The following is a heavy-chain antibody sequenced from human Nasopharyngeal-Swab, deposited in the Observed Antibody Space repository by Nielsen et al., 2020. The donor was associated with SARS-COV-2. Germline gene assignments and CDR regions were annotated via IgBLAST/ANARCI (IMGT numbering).Heavy chain of an antibody. J-gene: IGHJ5*01. CDR3: ARVPSGSYWYNC. D-gene: IGHD1-26*01. Sequence: GGSLRLSCAASGFTFSTSWMHWIRQAPGKGLVWVSRINPDGRSTTYADSVKGRFTISRDNAKNTLYLQMNSLRDEDTAVYYCARVPSGSYWYNCWGQGTLVTVSS. V-gene: IGHV3-74*01. CDR1: GFTFSTSW. CDR2: INPDGRST.